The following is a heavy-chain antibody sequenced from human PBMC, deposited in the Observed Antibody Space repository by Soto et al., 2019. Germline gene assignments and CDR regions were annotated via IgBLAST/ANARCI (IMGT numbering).Heavy chain of an antibody. CDR2: IDPSGSYI. Sequence: PGESLKISCKVAGDKFTNYWLSWVRQTPGKGLEWMGRIDPSGSYINYSPSFRGHVTISIDESISTAHLQWSSLKASDTATYYCAIVTAETAYHYFDFWGQGTLVTVSS. D-gene: IGHD1-1*01. J-gene: IGHJ4*02. CDR3: AIVTAETAYHYFDF. V-gene: IGHV5-10-1*01. CDR1: GDKFTNYW.